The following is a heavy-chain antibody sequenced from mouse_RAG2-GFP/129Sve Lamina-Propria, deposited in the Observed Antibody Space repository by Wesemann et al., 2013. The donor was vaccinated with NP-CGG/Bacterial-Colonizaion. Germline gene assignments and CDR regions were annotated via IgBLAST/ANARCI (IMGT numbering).Heavy chain of an antibody. CDR1: GYTFTSYW. D-gene: IGHD2-2*01. CDR3: ARSDYGYDGYWYFDV. V-gene: IGHV1-80*01. J-gene: IGHJ1*03. Sequence: QVQLQQPGAELVKPGASVKMSCKASGYTFTSYWMNWVKQRPGKGLEWIGQIYPGDGDTNYNGKFKGKATLTADKSSSTAYMQLSSLTSEDSAVYFCARSDYGYDGYWYFDVWGTGTTVTVSS. CDR2: IYPGDGDT.